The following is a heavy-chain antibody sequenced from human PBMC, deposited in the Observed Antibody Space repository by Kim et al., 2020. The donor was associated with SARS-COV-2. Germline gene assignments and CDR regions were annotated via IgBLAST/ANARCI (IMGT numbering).Heavy chain of an antibody. J-gene: IGHJ6*02. D-gene: IGHD1-1*01. CDR1: GGTFSSYA. Sequence: SVKVSCKASGGTFSSYAISWVRQAPGQGLEWMGGIIPIFGTANYAQKFQGRVTITADESTSTAYMELSSLRSEDTAVYYCAREDWKPHYYYYGMDVWGQGTTVTVSS. CDR2: IIPIFGTA. CDR3: AREDWKPHYYYYGMDV. V-gene: IGHV1-69*13.